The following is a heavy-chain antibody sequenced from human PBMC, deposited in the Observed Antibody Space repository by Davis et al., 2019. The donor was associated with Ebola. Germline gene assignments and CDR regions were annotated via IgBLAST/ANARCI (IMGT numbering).Heavy chain of an antibody. CDR3: ARFHDYGQILDY. CDR1: GGSISSYY. Sequence: MPSETLSLTCTVSGGSISSYYWSWIRPPPGKGLEWIGYIYYSGSTNYNPSLKSRVSISVDTSKNQFSLKLSSVTAADTAVYYCARFHDYGQILDYWGQGTLVTVSS. V-gene: IGHV4-59*01. CDR2: IYYSGST. J-gene: IGHJ4*02. D-gene: IGHD4-17*01.